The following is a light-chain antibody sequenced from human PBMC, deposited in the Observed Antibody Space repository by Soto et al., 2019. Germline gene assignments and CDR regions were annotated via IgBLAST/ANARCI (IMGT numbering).Light chain of an antibody. Sequence: QSVLTQPASVSGSPGQSIAISCTGTSSEVGGFNYVSWYQQHPGKAPKFMIYDVSSRPSGVFDRFSCSKSGNTASLTISGLQAEDEADYYCASYTTSSTYVFGTGTKVTV. J-gene: IGLJ1*01. V-gene: IGLV2-14*03. CDR3: ASYTTSSTYV. CDR2: DVS. CDR1: SSEVGGFNY.